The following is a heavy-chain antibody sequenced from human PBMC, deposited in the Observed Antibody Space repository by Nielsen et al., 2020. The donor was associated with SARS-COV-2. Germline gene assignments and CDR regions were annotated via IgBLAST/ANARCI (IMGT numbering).Heavy chain of an antibody. D-gene: IGHD6-6*01. V-gene: IGHV3-21*01. Sequence: GESLKISCAASGFTFSSYSMNWVRQDPGKGLEWVSSSSSSSSYIYYADSVKGRFTISRDNAKNSLYLQMNSLRAEDTAVYYCARASIAARRGYYYYYGMDVWGQGTTVTVSS. CDR1: GFTFSSYS. CDR2: SSSSSSYI. CDR3: ARASIAARRGYYYYYGMDV. J-gene: IGHJ6*02.